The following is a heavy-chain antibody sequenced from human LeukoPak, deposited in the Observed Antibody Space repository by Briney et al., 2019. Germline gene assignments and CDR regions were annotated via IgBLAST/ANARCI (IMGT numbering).Heavy chain of an antibody. J-gene: IGHJ4*02. Sequence: GGSLRLSCAASGFTVSSNYMSWVRQAPGKGLEWVSVIYSGGSTYYADSVKGRFTTSRDNSKNTLYLQMNSLRAEDTAVYYCARGTYDSSGYYGYFDYWGQGTLVTVSS. V-gene: IGHV3-53*01. CDR2: IYSGGST. CDR1: GFTVSSNY. D-gene: IGHD3-22*01. CDR3: ARGTYDSSGYYGYFDY.